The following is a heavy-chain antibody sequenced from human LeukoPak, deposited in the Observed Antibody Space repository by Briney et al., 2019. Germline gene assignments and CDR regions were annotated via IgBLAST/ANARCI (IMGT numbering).Heavy chain of an antibody. D-gene: IGHD1-26*01. Sequence: PGEPLKLSCAASGFTFSGSTIHWVRQASGKGLEWVGRIRSKANNYATAYTTSVKGRFTLSRDDSKNTAYLQMNSLKTEDTAVYYCIRGAASGSYYGFDVWGQGATVTVSS. CDR1: GFTFSGST. V-gene: IGHV3-73*01. CDR3: IRGAASGSYYGFDV. CDR2: IRSKANNYAT. J-gene: IGHJ6*02.